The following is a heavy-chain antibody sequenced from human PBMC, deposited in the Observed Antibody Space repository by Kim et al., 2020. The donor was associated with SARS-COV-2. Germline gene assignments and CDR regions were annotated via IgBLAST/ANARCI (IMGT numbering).Heavy chain of an antibody. J-gene: IGHJ6*02. D-gene: IGHD2-21*02. CDR3: TSDLGGFCAGGGYCGV. CDR2: IKSKTNGGST. V-gene: IGHV3-15*01. Sequence: GGSLRLSCAASGFTFSNAWMNWVRQAPGKGLEWVGRIKSKTNGGSTGYAAPVKGRFTISRDDSKNTLYLQMNSLKTEDTAVYYCTSDLGGFCAGGGYCGVWGQGTTVTVSS. CDR1: GFTFSNAW.